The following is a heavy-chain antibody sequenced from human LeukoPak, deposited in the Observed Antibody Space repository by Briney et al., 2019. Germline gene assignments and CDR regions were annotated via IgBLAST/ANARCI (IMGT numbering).Heavy chain of an antibody. CDR2: IYHSGSA. CDR1: GYSISSGYQ. V-gene: IGHV4-38-2*01. Sequence: SETLSLTCAVSGYSISSGYQWAWIRQSPGKGLEWIGSIYHSGSAHYNPSLKSRVTISVETSKNQFSLKLSSVTAADTAVYYCARGRRGYSYGSGYYYYGMDVWGKGTTVTVSS. J-gene: IGHJ6*04. D-gene: IGHD5-18*01. CDR3: ARGRRGYSYGSGYYYYGMDV.